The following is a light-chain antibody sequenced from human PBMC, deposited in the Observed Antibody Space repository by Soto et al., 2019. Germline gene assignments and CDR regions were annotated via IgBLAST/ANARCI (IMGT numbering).Light chain of an antibody. Sequence: QSALTQPASVSGSPGQSITISCTGTSSDVGSYNLVSWYQQHPGKAPKLMIYEGSKRPSGVSNRFSGSKSGNMASLTISGLQAEDEADYYCCSYAGSSTLGVFGGGTKLTVL. CDR1: SSDVGSYNL. V-gene: IGLV2-23*01. CDR3: CSYAGSSTLGV. CDR2: EGS. J-gene: IGLJ3*02.